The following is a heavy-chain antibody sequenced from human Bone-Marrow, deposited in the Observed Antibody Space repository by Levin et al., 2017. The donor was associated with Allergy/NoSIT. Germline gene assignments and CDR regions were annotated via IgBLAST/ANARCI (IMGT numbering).Heavy chain of an antibody. D-gene: IGHD1-26*01. Sequence: NRGESLKISCQGSGYSFTKYWINWVRHMPGKGLEWMGRIDPSDSYTNYSPSFQGHVTISADKSIDTAYLQWSNLKAADTAMYYCVRWEVSGNYFNYWGQGTLVTVSS. V-gene: IGHV5-10-1*01. CDR1: GYSFTKYW. J-gene: IGHJ4*02. CDR2: IDPSDSYT. CDR3: VRWEVSGNYFNY.